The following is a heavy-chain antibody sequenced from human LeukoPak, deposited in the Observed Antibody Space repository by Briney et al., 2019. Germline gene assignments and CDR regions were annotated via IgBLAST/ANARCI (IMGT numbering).Heavy chain of an antibody. CDR3: ARGGLLQKYNCFDP. D-gene: IGHD3-10*01. CDR2: INPSPGST. J-gene: IGHJ5*02. CDR1: GYTFTNYY. V-gene: IGHV1-46*01. Sequence: ASVKVPCKAPGYTFTNYYMQWVRQAPGQGLEWIGIINPSPGSTTYPQKFQGRVTMTRDTSTSTVYMELSSLRSEDTAVYYCARGGLLQKYNCFDPWGQGTLVTVSS.